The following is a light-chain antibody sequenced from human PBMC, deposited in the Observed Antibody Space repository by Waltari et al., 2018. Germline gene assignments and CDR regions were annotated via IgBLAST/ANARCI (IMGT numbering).Light chain of an antibody. J-gene: IGLJ3*02. V-gene: IGLV8-61*01. Sequence: QTVVTQEPSLSVSPGGTVTRTCALSSGSVSTTSYASWYQQTPGQAPRTLVYKANSGSSGVPDGFSGSILGNKAALTITGAQAEDESDYYCLLYLGSGIFVFGGGTKLTVL. CDR2: KAN. CDR3: LLYLGSGIFV. CDR1: SGSVSTTSY.